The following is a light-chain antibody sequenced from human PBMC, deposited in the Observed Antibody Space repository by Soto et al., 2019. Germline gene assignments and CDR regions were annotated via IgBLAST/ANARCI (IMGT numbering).Light chain of an antibody. CDR2: AAS. CDR1: QSISSY. J-gene: IGKJ2*02. Sequence: DIQMTQSPSSLSASVGDRVTITCRASQSISSYLNWYQQKPGKAPKLLIYAASSLQSGVPSRFSGSGSGTDFTLTISSLQPEDFATYYCHQSYSTLPWTFGQGTKLEIK. V-gene: IGKV1-39*01. CDR3: HQSYSTLPWT.